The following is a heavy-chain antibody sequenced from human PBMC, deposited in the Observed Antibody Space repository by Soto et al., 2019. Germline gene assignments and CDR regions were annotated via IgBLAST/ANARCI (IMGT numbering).Heavy chain of an antibody. V-gene: IGHV3-66*01. D-gene: IGHD5-12*01. J-gene: IGHJ6*03. CDR1: GFTVSSNY. CDR2: IYSGGST. Sequence: GGSLRLSCAASGFTVSSNYMSWVRQAPGKGLEWVSVIYSGGSTYYADSVKGRFTISRDNSKNTLYLQMNSLRAEDTAVYYCARVRYSGYDDYYYYMDVWGKGTTVTVSS. CDR3: ARVRYSGYDDYYYYMDV.